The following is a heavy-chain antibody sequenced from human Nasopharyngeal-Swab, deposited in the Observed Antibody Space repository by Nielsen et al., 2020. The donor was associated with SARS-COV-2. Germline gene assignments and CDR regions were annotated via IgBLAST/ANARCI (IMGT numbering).Heavy chain of an antibody. Sequence: SLKISCAASGFTFDEYAMHWVRQGPGKGLEWVSGISWNSGSIGYADSVKGRFTISRDNAKNSLYLQMNSLRPEDTALYYCAKLLPDYYDSSASSDYWGQGTLVTVSS. J-gene: IGHJ4*02. V-gene: IGHV3-9*01. CDR1: GFTFDEYA. CDR2: ISWNSGSI. CDR3: AKLLPDYYDSSASSDY. D-gene: IGHD3-22*01.